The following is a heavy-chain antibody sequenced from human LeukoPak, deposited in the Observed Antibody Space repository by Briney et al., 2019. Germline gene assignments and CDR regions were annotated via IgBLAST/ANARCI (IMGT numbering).Heavy chain of an antibody. V-gene: IGHV3-23*01. D-gene: IGHD5-12*01. CDR3: AGAYSAYDPFDY. CDR1: GFTFSDYA. CDR2: ISGSGAST. J-gene: IGHJ4*02. Sequence: GGSLRLSCVVSGFTFSDYAMSWVRQAPGKGLEWVSAISGSGASTIYADSVRGRFTISRDNAKNTVHLQMNSLRVEDTAIYFCAGAYSAYDPFDYWGQGILVTVSS.